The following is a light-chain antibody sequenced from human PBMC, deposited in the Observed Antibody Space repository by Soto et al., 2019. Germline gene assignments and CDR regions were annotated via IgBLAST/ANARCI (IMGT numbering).Light chain of an antibody. V-gene: IGKV3-20*01. CDR3: QQYGNSPWT. CDR2: GAS. CDR1: QSITSNY. Sequence: EGVLTQSPGTLSLSPGERATLSCRASQSITSNYLAWYQQKPGQAPRLLIYGASSWATGIPDRFSGSGSGTDFTLTISRLEAEDFAVYYCQQYGNSPWTFGQGTKVELK. J-gene: IGKJ1*01.